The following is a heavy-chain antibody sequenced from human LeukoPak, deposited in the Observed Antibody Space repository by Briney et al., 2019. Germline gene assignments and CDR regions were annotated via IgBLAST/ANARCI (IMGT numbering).Heavy chain of an antibody. Sequence: PGGSLRLSCAASGFTFSSYAMNWVRQAPGKGLEWVSAISGSGGSTYYADSVKGRFTISRDNSKNTLYLQMNSLRAEDTAVYYCAKRYDSSGYSFDYWGQGTLVTVSS. V-gene: IGHV3-23*01. CDR1: GFTFSSYA. D-gene: IGHD3-22*01. CDR3: AKRYDSSGYSFDY. CDR2: ISGSGGST. J-gene: IGHJ4*02.